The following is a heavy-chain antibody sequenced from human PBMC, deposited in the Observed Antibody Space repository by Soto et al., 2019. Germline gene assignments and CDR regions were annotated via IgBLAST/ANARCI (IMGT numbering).Heavy chain of an antibody. CDR2: INAGNGNT. CDR1: GYTFTSYA. J-gene: IGHJ6*02. V-gene: IGHV1-3*01. D-gene: IGHD3-3*01. CDR3: ARFEREDITIFGVVSNYGMDV. Sequence: GASVKVSCKASGYTFTSYAMHWVRQAPGQSLEWMGWINAGNGNTKYSQKFQGRVTITRDTSASTAYMELSSLRSEDTAVHYCARFEREDITIFGVVSNYGMDVWGQGTTVTVSS.